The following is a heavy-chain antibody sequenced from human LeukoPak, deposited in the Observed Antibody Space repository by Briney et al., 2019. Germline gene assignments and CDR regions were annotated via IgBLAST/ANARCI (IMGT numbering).Heavy chain of an antibody. CDR2: INPNSGGT. CDR1: GYTFTGNY. CDR3: ARVGSMYFDILTGSPDWFDP. J-gene: IGHJ5*02. V-gene: IGHV1-2*02. D-gene: IGHD3-9*01. Sequence: GASVKVSCKASGYTFTGNYMHWVRQAPGQGLEWMGWINPNSGGTNYAQKFQGRVTMTRDTSITTAYMELRRLRSDDTAVYYCARVGSMYFDILTGSPDWFDPWGQGTLVTVPS.